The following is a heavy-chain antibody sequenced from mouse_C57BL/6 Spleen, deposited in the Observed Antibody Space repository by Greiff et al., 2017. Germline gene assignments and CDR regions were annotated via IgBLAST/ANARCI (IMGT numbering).Heavy chain of an antibody. Sequence: EVQLVESGGGLVQPGGSLSLSCAASGFTFTDYYMRWVRQTPGQALEWLGFIRNKANGYTSEYSASVKGRFTISRDNSQSILYLQMNALRAEDSATYYCARYPYYYGAFAYWGQGTLVTVSA. V-gene: IGHV7-3*01. D-gene: IGHD1-1*01. J-gene: IGHJ3*01. CDR2: IRNKANGYTS. CDR3: ARYPYYYGAFAY. CDR1: GFTFTDYY.